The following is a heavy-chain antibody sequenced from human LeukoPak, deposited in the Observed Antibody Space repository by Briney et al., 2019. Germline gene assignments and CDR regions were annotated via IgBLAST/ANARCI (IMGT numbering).Heavy chain of an antibody. D-gene: IGHD4-23*01. V-gene: IGHV3-7*01. Sequence: HIKQYGYQKKYFDSLRGGFTISRDKTKNSMYLQMDSLRDEDTAVYYCARAGRSFYGGSSDYWGQGTLVTVSS. J-gene: IGHJ4*02. CDR3: ARAGRSFYGGSSDY. CDR2: IKQYGYQK.